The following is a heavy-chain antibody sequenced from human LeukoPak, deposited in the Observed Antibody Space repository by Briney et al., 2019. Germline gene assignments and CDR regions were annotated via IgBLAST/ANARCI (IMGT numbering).Heavy chain of an antibody. CDR1: GFTFSTYW. D-gene: IGHD6-13*01. CDR2: VNGDGRST. CDR3: VRGTIPVPGRIEY. Sequence: GGSLRLSCAASGFTFSTYWMHWVRQAPGKGLLWVSRVNGDGRSTAYVDSVKGRFTISRDNAKNTLYLQMNSLRAEDTAVYYCVRGTIPVPGRIEYWGQGTLVTVSS. V-gene: IGHV3-74*03. J-gene: IGHJ4*02.